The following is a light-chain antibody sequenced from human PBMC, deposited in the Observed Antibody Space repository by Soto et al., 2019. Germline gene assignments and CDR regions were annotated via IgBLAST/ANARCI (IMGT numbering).Light chain of an antibody. CDR2: DVT. J-gene: IGLJ1*01. V-gene: IGLV2-14*01. CDR3: SSYTSISTYV. Sequence: PASVSGSPGQSITISCTGTSSDVGGYNFVSWYQQHPDKAPKLMIYDVTNRPSGVSNRFSGSKSGNTASLTISGLQAEDEADYYCSSYTSISTYVFGTGTKVTVL. CDR1: SSDVGGYNF.